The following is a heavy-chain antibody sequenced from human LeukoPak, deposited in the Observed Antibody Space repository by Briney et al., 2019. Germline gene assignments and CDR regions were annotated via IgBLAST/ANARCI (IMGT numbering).Heavy chain of an antibody. CDR2: INHSGST. D-gene: IGHD2/OR15-2a*01. CDR3: ARGRIVYYYMDV. CDR1: GFTFSGSA. Sequence: AGGSLRLSCAASGFTFSGSAMHWVRQASGKGLEWIGEINHSGSTNYNPSLKSRVTISVDTSKNQFSLKLSSVTAADTAVYYCARGRIVYYYMDVWGKGTTVTISS. J-gene: IGHJ6*03. V-gene: IGHV4-34*01.